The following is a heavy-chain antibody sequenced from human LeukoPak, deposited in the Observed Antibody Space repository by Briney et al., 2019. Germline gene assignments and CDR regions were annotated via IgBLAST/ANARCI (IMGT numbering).Heavy chain of an antibody. J-gene: IGHJ4*02. D-gene: IGHD5-18*01. Sequence: PGGSLRLSCAASGFTFSSYEMNWVRQAPGKGLEWISYITSGSGIIYYADSVKGRFTISRDNAKNSLYLQMSSLRAEDTAVYYCARGYSYLHSFHYWGQGTLVIVSS. V-gene: IGHV3-48*03. CDR1: GFTFSSYE. CDR3: ARGYSYLHSFHY. CDR2: ITSGSGII.